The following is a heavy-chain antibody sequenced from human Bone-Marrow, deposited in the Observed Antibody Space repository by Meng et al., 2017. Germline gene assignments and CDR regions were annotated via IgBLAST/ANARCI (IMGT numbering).Heavy chain of an antibody. J-gene: IGHJ4*02. CDR1: GYTFTGYY. Sequence: ASVKVSCKSSGYTFTGYYMHWLRQAPGQGLEWMGWISPNSGFTNYAQKFQGRVTMTRDTSISTAYMELSRLRSDDTAVYYCARVDSGSGSYYDYWGQGTLVTVSS. CDR2: ISPNSGFT. V-gene: IGHV1-2*02. D-gene: IGHD3-10*01. CDR3: ARVDSGSGSYYDY.